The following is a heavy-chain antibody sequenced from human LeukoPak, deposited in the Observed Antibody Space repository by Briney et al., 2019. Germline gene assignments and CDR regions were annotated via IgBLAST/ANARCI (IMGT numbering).Heavy chain of an antibody. CDR1: GGTFSSYA. D-gene: IGHD6-13*01. J-gene: IGHJ4*02. V-gene: IGHV1-69*04. CDR2: IIPILGIA. Sequence: ASVKVSCKASGGTFSSYAISWVRQAPGQGLEWMGRIIPILGIANYAQKFQGRVTITADKSTSTAYMELSSLRSEDTAVYYCAREPSSAAAAPFDYWGQGTLVTVPS. CDR3: AREPSSAAAAPFDY.